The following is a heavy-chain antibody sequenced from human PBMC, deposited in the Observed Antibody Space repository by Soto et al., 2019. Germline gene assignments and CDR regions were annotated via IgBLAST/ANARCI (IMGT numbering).Heavy chain of an antibody. J-gene: IGHJ3*02. CDR2: IIPIFGTA. D-gene: IGHD3-3*01. CDR3: ARVLSYYDFWSGYQAHDAFDI. CDR1: GGTFSSYA. Sequence: ASVKVSCKASGGTFSSYAISWVRQAPGQGLEWMGGIIPIFGTANYAQKFQGRVTITADKSTSTAYMELSSLRSEDTAVYYCARVLSYYDFWSGYQAHDAFDIWGQGTMVTVSS. V-gene: IGHV1-69*06.